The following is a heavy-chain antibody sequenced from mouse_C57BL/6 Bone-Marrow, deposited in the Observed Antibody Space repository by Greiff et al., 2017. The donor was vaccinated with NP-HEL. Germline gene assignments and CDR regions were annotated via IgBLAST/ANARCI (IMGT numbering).Heavy chain of an antibody. J-gene: IGHJ3*01. D-gene: IGHD3-2*02. CDR1: GFSLTSYG. CDR3: ASQTAQATYWFAY. CDR2: IWSGGST. V-gene: IGHV2-2*01. Sequence: VQLVESGPGLVQPSQSLSITCTVSGFSLTSYGVHWVRQSPGKGLEWLGVIWSGGSTDYNAAFISRLSIIKDNSKSQVFFKMNSLQADDTAIYYCASQTAQATYWFAYWGQGTLVTVSA.